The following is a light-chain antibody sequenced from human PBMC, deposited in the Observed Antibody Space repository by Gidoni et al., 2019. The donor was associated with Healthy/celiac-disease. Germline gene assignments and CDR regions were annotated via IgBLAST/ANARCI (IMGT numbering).Light chain of an antibody. CDR3: QQEYSTPYS. J-gene: IGKJ2*03. CDR1: QSVVYSSNNKNY. CDR2: WAS. V-gene: IGKV4-1*01. Sequence: DSVMTQSPDSLAVSLGERATIHCKSSQSVVYSSNNKNYLAWYQQKPGQPPKLLIYWASTRESGVPDRFSGSGSGTDVSLTIICLQAEDVAVYYCQQEYSTPYSFGQGTKLEIK.